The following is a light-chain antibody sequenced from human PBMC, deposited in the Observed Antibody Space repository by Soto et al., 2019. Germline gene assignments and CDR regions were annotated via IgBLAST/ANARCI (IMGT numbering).Light chain of an antibody. CDR2: GKN. V-gene: IGLV1-40*01. CDR1: SSNIGGGYD. CDR3: QSYDASLSGYV. J-gene: IGLJ1*01. Sequence: VLTQPPSVSEAPGQRVTISCTGSSSNIGGGYDVHWFQQLPGTAPKLLFYGKNNRPSGVPDRFSGSTSGTSASLVITGLQTEDEAIYYCQSYDASLSGYVFGTGTKVTVL.